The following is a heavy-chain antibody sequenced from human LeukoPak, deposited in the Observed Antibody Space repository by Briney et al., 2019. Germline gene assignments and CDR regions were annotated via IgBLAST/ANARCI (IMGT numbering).Heavy chain of an antibody. CDR1: GFTFSSYG. J-gene: IGHJ3*02. CDR3: AKTEDFGGAFDI. D-gene: IGHD3-16*01. Sequence: GGSLRLSCAASGFTFSSYGMHWVRQAPGKGLEWVAVIWYGGSNKYYADSVKGRFTISRDNSKNTLYLQMNSLRAEDTAVYYCAKTEDFGGAFDIWGQGTMVTVSS. V-gene: IGHV3-30*02. CDR2: IWYGGSNK.